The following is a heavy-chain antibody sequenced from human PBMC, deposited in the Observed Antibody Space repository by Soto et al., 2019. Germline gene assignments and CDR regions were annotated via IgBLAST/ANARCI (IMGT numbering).Heavy chain of an antibody. V-gene: IGHV3-74*01. J-gene: IGHJ6*02. CDR3: ARPYGMDV. Sequence: EVQLVESGGGLVQPGGSLRLSCAASGFTFNNYWMHWVRQDPGKGLVWVSRINTDGSTTSYADSVKGRFTISRDNAKNTVYLQMNSLRAEDTAIYYWARPYGMDVLGQGTTVTVSS. CDR2: INTDGSTT. CDR1: GFTFNNYW.